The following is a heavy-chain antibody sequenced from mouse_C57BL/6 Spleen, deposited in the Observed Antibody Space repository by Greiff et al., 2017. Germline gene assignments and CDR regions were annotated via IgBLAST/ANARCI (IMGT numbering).Heavy chain of an antibody. D-gene: IGHD1-1*01. CDR1: GYAFSSYW. J-gene: IGHJ4*01. Sequence: VQLQESGAELVKPGASVKISCKASGYAFSSYWMNWVKQRPGKGLEWIGQIYPGDGDTNYNGKFKGKATLTADKSSSTAYMQLSSLTSEDSAVYFCARYYGSEGAMDYGGQGTSVTVSS. CDR2: IYPGDGDT. V-gene: IGHV1-80*01. CDR3: ARYYGSEGAMDY.